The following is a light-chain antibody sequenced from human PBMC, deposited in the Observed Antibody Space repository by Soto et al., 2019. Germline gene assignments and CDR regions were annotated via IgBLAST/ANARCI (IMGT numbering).Light chain of an antibody. Sequence: EIVLTQSPATLSLSPGERATLSCRASQSVSSYFAWYQQKPDQAPRLLIYDASNRATCIPARFSGSGSGTDFTLTISSLEPEEFAIYYCQQRSDWPLTFGGGTKVEIK. J-gene: IGKJ4*01. CDR1: QSVSSY. V-gene: IGKV3-11*01. CDR2: DAS. CDR3: QQRSDWPLT.